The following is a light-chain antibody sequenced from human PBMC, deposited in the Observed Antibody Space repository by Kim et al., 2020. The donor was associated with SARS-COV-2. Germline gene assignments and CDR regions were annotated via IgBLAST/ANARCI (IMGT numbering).Light chain of an antibody. CDR2: GKY. CDR1: SLSNYY. Sequence: ELTQDPAVSVALGQTVRLTCQGDSLSNYYATWYQQRPGQAPVLVLYGKYNRPSGIPDRFSCHASGNTASLTITGAQAEDEADYYCNSRDSSGDHVVFGGGTQLTV. CDR3: NSRDSSGDHVV. V-gene: IGLV3-19*01. J-gene: IGLJ3*02.